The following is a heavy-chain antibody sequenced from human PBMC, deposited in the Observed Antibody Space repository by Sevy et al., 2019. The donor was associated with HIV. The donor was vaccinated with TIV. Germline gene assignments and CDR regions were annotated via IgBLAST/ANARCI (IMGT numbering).Heavy chain of an antibody. CDR3: ARDSTVGATSTDY. CDR1: GFTFSSYS. V-gene: IGHV3-48*02. Sequence: GGSLRLSCAASGFTFSSYSMNWVRQAPGKGLEWVSYISSSSSTIYYADSVKGRFTISGDNAKNSLYMQMNSLRDEDTAVYYCARDSTVGATSTDYWGQGTLVTVSS. J-gene: IGHJ4*02. D-gene: IGHD1-26*01. CDR2: ISSSSSTI.